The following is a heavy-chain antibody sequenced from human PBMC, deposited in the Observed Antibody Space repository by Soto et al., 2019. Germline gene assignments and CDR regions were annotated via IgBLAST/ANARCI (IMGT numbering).Heavy chain of an antibody. Sequence: EVQLVESGGGLVQPGGSLRLSCAASGFTFSRYWMHWVRQAPGKGLVWVSRISSDGSNILYADSVKGRFTISRDDAKNTLYLQMNNLRDEDTAVYYCGRDQTMAGPTTLDYWGQGALVTVS. V-gene: IGHV3-74*01. D-gene: IGHD6-19*01. CDR3: GRDQTMAGPTTLDY. CDR2: ISSDGSNI. J-gene: IGHJ4*02. CDR1: GFTFSRYW.